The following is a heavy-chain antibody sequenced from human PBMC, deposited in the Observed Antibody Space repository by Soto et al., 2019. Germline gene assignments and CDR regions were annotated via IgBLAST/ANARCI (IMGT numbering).Heavy chain of an antibody. J-gene: IGHJ4*02. Sequence: ASVKVSCKASGYTFTSYYIHWVRQAPGQGLEWMGIINPSAGSTNYAQKFQGRVSMTRDTSTSTVYMELSSLRSEDTAVYYCARRDCSSISCCLFFDYWGQGTLVTVSS. CDR1: GYTFTSYY. CDR2: INPSAGST. D-gene: IGHD2-2*01. CDR3: ARRDCSSISCCLFFDY. V-gene: IGHV1-46*03.